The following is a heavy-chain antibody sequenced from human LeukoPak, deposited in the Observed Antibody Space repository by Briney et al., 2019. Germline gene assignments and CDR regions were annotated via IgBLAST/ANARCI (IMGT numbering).Heavy chain of an antibody. D-gene: IGHD2-2*01. Sequence: PGRSLRLSCAASGFTFSSYGMHWVRQAPGKGLEWVAVISYDGSNKYYADSVKGRFTISRDNSKNTLYLQMNSLRAEDTAVYYCAKDEGPYCSSTSCYSDDYWGQGTLVTVSS. J-gene: IGHJ4*02. CDR3: AKDEGPYCSSTSCYSDDY. V-gene: IGHV3-30*18. CDR1: GFTFSSYG. CDR2: ISYDGSNK.